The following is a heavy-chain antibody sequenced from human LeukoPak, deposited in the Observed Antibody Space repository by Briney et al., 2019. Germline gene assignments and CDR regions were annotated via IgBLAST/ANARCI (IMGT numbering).Heavy chain of an antibody. Sequence: GGSLRLSCAASGFTFSSYGMHWVRQAPGKGLEWVAFIRYDGSNKYYADSVKGRFTISRDNSKNTLYLQMNSLRAEDTAVYYCAKDLDGFDYSNSPGYWGQGTLVTVSS. CDR2: IRYDGSNK. V-gene: IGHV3-30*02. CDR3: AKDLDGFDYSNSPGY. D-gene: IGHD4-11*01. J-gene: IGHJ4*02. CDR1: GFTFSSYG.